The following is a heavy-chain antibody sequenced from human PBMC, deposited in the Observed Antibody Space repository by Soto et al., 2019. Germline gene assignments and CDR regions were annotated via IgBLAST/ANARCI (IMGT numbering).Heavy chain of an antibody. CDR2: INHSGST. Sequence: QVQLQQWGAGLLKPSETLSLTCAVYGGSFSGYSWSWIRQPPGKGLEWIGEINHSGSTNYNPSLKSRVTISVDTSKNQFSLQLSSVTAADTAVYSCAPLPAAGLQLGELSLPFDYWGQGTLVTVSS. V-gene: IGHV4-34*01. D-gene: IGHD3-16*02. CDR1: GGSFSGYS. J-gene: IGHJ4*02. CDR3: APLPAAGLQLGELSLPFDY.